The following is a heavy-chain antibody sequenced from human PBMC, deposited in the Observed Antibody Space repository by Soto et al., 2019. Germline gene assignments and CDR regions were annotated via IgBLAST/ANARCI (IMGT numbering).Heavy chain of an antibody. CDR1: GFTFSSYS. CDR2: ISTSSSTI. CDR3: AVGSFYWLVNDY. D-gene: IGHD3-9*01. Sequence: EVQLVESGGGLVQPGGSLRLSCAASGFTFSSYSMNWVRQAPGKGLEWVAFISTSSSTIYYADSVKGRFTISRDNAKNALYLQMNSLRAEGTAVYYCAVGSFYWLVNDYWGQGTLVTVSS. J-gene: IGHJ4*02. V-gene: IGHV3-48*01.